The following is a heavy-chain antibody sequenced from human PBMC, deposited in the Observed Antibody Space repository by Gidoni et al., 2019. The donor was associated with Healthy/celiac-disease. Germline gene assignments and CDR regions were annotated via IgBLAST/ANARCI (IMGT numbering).Heavy chain of an antibody. V-gene: IGHV4-39*01. J-gene: IGHJ4*02. CDR1: GGSISSSSYY. D-gene: IGHD4-17*01. Sequence: QLQLQESGTGRVKPSETLSLTCTVSGGSISSSSYYLGWIRQPPGKGLEWIVIIYYIGSTYYNPSLKSRVTISVDTSKNQFSLKLSSVTAADTAVYYCARIGRWLPLYYFDYWGQGTLVTVSS. CDR3: ARIGRWLPLYYFDY. CDR2: IYYIGST.